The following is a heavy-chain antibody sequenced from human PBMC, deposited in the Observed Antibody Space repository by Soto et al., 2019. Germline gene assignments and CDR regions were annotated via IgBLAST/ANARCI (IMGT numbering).Heavy chain of an antibody. V-gene: IGHV4-61*01. D-gene: IGHD2-2*01. J-gene: IGHJ5*02. CDR2: IYYSGST. CDR3: ARGRVVVPAAVMFNCLDP. CDR1: GGSVSSGSYY. Sequence: PSETLSLTCTVSGGSVSSGSYYWSWIRQPPGKGLEWIGYIYYSGSTYYNPSLRSRVTISVDRSRTQFSLKMSSVTAADTAVYYCARGRVVVPAAVMFNCLDPWGQGALVTVSS.